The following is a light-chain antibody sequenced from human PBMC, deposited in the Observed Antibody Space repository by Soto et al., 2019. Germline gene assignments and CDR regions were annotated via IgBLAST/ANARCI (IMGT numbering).Light chain of an antibody. CDR1: QSVGTY. J-gene: IGKJ2*01. V-gene: IGKV1-39*01. Sequence: IQMTQSPSSLSASVGDRVTITCRASQSVGTYLNWYQQKPGKVPTLVIYAAFHLPNGVPSRFSGSGSGTDFTLTISSLQSEDFATYYCQQSYSPLMYTFGQGTKLEIK. CDR3: QQSYSPLMYT. CDR2: AAF.